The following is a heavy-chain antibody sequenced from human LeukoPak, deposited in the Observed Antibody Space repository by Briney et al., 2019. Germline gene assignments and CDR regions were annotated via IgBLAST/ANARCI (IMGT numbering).Heavy chain of an antibody. CDR2: IYHSGST. J-gene: IGHJ5*02. CDR1: GGSMRTYY. CDR3: ARTNYYGSGSYYPDL. D-gene: IGHD3-10*01. V-gene: IGHV4-59*08. Sequence: SETLSLTCTVSGGSMRTYYWSWIRQPPGKGLEWIGFIYHSGSTDYNPSLKSRGTISVDTSKIQFSLKLSSVTAADTAVYYCARTNYYGSGSYYPDLWGQGTLVTVSS.